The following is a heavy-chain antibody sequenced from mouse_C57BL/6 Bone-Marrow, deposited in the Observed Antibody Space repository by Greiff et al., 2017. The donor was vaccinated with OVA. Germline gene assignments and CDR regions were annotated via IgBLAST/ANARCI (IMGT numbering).Heavy chain of an antibody. CDR1: GYTFTDYY. Sequence: QVQLKQSGPELVKPGASVKISCKASGYTFTDYYINWVKQRPGQGLEWIGWIFNGSGSTYYNEKLKGKATLTVDKSYSTAYMLLSSLTSEDSAVYFCAREVYYFDYWGQGTTLTVSS. CDR2: IFNGSGST. J-gene: IGHJ2*01. CDR3: AREVYYFDY. V-gene: IGHV1-75*01.